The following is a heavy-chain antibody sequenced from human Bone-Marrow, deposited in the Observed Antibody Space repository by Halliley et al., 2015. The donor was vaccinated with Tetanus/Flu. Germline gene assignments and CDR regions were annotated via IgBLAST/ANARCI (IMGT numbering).Heavy chain of an antibody. CDR3: AREPWFGEFYGMDV. D-gene: IGHD3-10*01. Sequence: SYISNGEETIYYTDSVKGRFTISRDNAKNSLYLQMNSLRAEDPAVYYCAREPWFGEFYGMDVWGQGTPVPASS. CDR2: ISNGEETI. J-gene: IGHJ6*02. V-gene: IGHV3-48*03.